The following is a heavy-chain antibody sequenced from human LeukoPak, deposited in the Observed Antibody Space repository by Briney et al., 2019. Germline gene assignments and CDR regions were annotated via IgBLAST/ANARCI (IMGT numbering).Heavy chain of an antibody. CDR2: IRYDGSNK. CDR3: ARDRSNMVRGVIIGAFDI. Sequence: GGSLRLSCAASGFTFSSYGMHWVRQAPGKGLEWVAFIRYDGSNKYYADSVKGRFTISRDNSKNTLYLQMNSLRAEDTAVYYCARDRSNMVRGVIIGAFDIWGQGTMVTVSS. CDR1: GFTFSSYG. J-gene: IGHJ3*02. D-gene: IGHD3-10*01. V-gene: IGHV3-30*02.